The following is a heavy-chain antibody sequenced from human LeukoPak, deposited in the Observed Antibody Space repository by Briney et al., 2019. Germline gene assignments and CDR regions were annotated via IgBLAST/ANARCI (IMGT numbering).Heavy chain of an antibody. Sequence: GGSLRLSCAASGFTFSSYAMSWVRQAPGKGLEWVSAISGSGGSTYYADSVKGRFTISRDNSKNTLYLQMNSLRAEDTAVYYCGRAGVYSASSGYGPDRWGQGTLVTVSS. CDR3: GRAGVYSASSGYGPDR. CDR2: ISGSGGST. J-gene: IGHJ5*02. CDR1: GFTFSSYA. D-gene: IGHD3-22*01. V-gene: IGHV3-23*01.